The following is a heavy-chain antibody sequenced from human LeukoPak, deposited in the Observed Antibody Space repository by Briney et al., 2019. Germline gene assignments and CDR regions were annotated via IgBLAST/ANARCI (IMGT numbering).Heavy chain of an antibody. V-gene: IGHV3-23*01. CDR1: GFTFSDYA. J-gene: IGHJ4*02. CDR2: ISASGTNT. D-gene: IGHD3-22*01. Sequence: PGGSLRLSCAASGFTFSDYAMSWVRHTPGEGLQWVSLISASGTNTHYADSVKGHFTVSRDNSMNTLFLQMDGLRAEDTAIYYCTKDPDSSANYYGLPFDYWGQGTLVTVSS. CDR3: TKDPDSSANYYGLPFDY.